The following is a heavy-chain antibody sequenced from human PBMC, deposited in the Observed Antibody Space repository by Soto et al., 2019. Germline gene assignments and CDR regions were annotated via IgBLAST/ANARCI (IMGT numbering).Heavy chain of an antibody. CDR1: GYSFSSFW. CDR2: IFPSDSDT. CDR3: ATPYLNYDN. D-gene: IGHD3-10*01. V-gene: IGHV5-51*01. J-gene: IGHJ4*02. Sequence: GESLKICCKGSGYSFSSFWIGWVRQMPGKGLEWMGIIFPSDSDTKYRPSFQGQVTISADLSISTAYLQWSSLKASDTAIYYCATPYLNYDNWGQGTVVTGSS.